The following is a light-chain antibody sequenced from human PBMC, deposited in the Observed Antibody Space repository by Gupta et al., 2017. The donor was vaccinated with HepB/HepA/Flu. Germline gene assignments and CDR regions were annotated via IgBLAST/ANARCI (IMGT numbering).Light chain of an antibody. CDR2: DVS. Sequence: QSALTQPASVSGSPGQSITISCSGTNNDIGFYNFVSWYQQLPGKAPKLIIHDVSHRPFGISDRFSASKSGDTASLTISGLQSEDEGDYYCSSYASSTSVVFGGGTRLTVL. CDR1: NNDIGFYNF. CDR3: SSYASSTSVV. V-gene: IGLV2-14*01. J-gene: IGLJ2*01.